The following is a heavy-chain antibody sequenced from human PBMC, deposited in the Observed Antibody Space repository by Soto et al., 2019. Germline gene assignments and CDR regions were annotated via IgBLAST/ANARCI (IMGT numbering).Heavy chain of an antibody. J-gene: IGHJ3*02. CDR1: GGSISSYY. Sequence: SETLSLTCTVSGGSISSYYWSWIRQPPGKGLEWIGYIYYSGSTNYNPSLKSRVTISVDTSKNPFSLKVSSVTAADTAVYYCARVTEYYDSSGYYSHAFDIWGQGTMVTVSS. CDR3: ARVTEYYDSSGYYSHAFDI. CDR2: IYYSGST. D-gene: IGHD3-22*01. V-gene: IGHV4-59*01.